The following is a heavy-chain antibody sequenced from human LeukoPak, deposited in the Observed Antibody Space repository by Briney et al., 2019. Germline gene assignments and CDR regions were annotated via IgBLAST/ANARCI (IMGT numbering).Heavy chain of an antibody. D-gene: IGHD2-15*01. J-gene: IGHJ3*02. V-gene: IGHV1-2*02. CDR1: GYTFRVYG. Sequence: ASVKVSCKASGYTFRVYGIHWVRLSPGQGPEWMGWINPNSGGTTFAQKFQGRVTMTRDTSISTVYMELSSLNSDDTAVYYCTRGVLLQGRGAFDIWGQGTMVTVSS. CDR2: INPNSGGT. CDR3: TRGVLLQGRGAFDI.